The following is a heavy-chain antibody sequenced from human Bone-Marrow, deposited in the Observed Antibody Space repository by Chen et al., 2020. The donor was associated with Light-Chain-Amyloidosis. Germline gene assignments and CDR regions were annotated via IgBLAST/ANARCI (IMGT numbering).Heavy chain of an antibody. CDR2: IYPDDSDA. CDR3: ARRRDGYNFDY. D-gene: IGHD5-12*01. CDR1: GYIFPNYW. J-gene: IGHJ4*02. V-gene: IGHV5-51*01. Sequence: EVQPEQSGPEVKQPGESRKLSCKASGYIFPNYWIGWVRKMPGKGVEWMGVIYPDDSDARYSPSFEGQVTISADKSITTAYLQWRSLKASDTAMYYCARRRDGYNFDYWGQGTLVTVSS.